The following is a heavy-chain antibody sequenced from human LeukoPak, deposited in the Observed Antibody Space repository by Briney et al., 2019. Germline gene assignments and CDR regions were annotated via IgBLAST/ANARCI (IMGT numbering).Heavy chain of an antibody. V-gene: IGHV3-30*15. J-gene: IGHJ3*01. CDR3: ARVLTTKQLLFDAFDV. CDR2: QSSDGSDK. D-gene: IGHD6-6*01. CDR1: GFTFASYA. Sequence: GGSLRLSCAASGFTFASYAMHWVRLAPGKGLEWVAVQSSDGSDKFYAASVRGRFTISRDNSKHTLSLQMSSLRAEDTAVYYCARVLTTKQLLFDAFDVWGQGTMVTVSS.